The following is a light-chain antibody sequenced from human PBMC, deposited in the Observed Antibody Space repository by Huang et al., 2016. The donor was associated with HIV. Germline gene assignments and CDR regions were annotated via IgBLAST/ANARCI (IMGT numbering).Light chain of an antibody. V-gene: IGKV4-1*01. CDR1: QSVSYSSTNKQY. J-gene: IGKJ2*01. Sequence: DIVVTQSPDSLTVSLGVRATITCKTSQSVSYSSTNKQYVSWYQQKPVQTPRLIIYGASTRECGVPDRFSGSGSGIDFTLTISNLQAEDVAVYYCQQYDTTPYTFGQGTKLEI. CDR2: GAS. CDR3: QQYDTTPYT.